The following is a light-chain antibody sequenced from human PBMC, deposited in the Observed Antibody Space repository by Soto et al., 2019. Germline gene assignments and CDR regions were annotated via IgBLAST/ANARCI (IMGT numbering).Light chain of an antibody. CDR2: KSS. CDR1: QSVSIW. CDR3: QQSYRIPPWT. J-gene: IGKJ1*01. V-gene: IGKV1-5*03. Sequence: DIQMTQSPSTLSGSVGDRVTISCRASQSVSIWLAWYQQKPGRAPKLLIYKSSILESGVPSRFSGSGSGTDFALTISSLQPEDFATYYCQQSYRIPPWTFGQGTKVDIK.